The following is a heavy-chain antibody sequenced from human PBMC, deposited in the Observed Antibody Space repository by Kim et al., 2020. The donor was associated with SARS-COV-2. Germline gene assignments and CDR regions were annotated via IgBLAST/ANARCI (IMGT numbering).Heavy chain of an antibody. J-gene: IGHJ4*02. V-gene: IGHV3-23*01. CDR2: ISLSGGTT. D-gene: IGHD2-21*01. CDR1: GFTFSSYA. Sequence: GGSLRLYCTASGFTFSSYAMSWVRQAPGKGLEWVSGISLSGGTTYYADSVKGRFTISRDNSKNTVYLQMNSLRAEDTAIYYCATSGPDFWGQGTLVTVSS. CDR3: ATSGPDF.